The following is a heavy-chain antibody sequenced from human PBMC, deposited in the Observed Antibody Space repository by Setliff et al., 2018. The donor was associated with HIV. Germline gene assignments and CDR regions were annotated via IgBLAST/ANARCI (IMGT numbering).Heavy chain of an antibody. D-gene: IGHD2-2*01. V-gene: IGHV4-39*07. CDR2: IHYTGNT. Sequence: SETLSLTCTVSGGSITSTTYYWGWIRQPPGKGLEWIGTIHYTGNTYHNPSLKSRVTISVDTSRNQFSLKLSSVTAADAAVYYCGTAMYYYYGLDVWGQGIRVTVSS. J-gene: IGHJ6*02. CDR3: GTAMYYYYGLDV. CDR1: GGSITSTTYY.